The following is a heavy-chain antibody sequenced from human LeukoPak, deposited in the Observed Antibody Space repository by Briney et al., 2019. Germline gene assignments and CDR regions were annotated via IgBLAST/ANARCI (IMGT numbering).Heavy chain of an antibody. Sequence: ASVKVSCKVSGYTFTGYYMHWVRQAPGQGLEWMGWINPNSGGTNYAQKFQGRVTMTRDTSISTAYMELSGLRSDDTAVYYCARDTCGGDCYRFDPWGQGTLVTVSS. CDR2: INPNSGGT. V-gene: IGHV1-2*02. J-gene: IGHJ5*02. CDR1: GYTFTGYY. D-gene: IGHD2-21*01. CDR3: ARDTCGGDCYRFDP.